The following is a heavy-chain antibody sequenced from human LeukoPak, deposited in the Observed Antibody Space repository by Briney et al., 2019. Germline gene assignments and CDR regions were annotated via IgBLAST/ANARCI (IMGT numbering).Heavy chain of an antibody. V-gene: IGHV1-18*01. CDR1: GYTFTSYS. J-gene: IGHJ6*02. CDR2: ISAYNGNT. D-gene: IGHD3-10*01. Sequence: ASVKVSCKASGYTFTSYSISWVRQAPGQGLEWMGWISAYNGNTNYAQKLQGRVTMTTDTSTSTAYMELRSLRSDDTAVYYCARDSALVEDGMVRGVIYYYGMDVWGQGTTVTVSS. CDR3: ARDSALVEDGMVRGVIYYYGMDV.